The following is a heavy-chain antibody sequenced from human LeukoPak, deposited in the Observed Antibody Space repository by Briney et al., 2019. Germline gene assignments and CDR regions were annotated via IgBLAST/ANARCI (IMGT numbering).Heavy chain of an antibody. CDR2: ISSSSSYI. D-gene: IGHD6-13*01. CDR3: ARDYSGQQLAPYYYYYYMDV. Sequence: GGSLRLSCAAFGLTINSYTMNWVRQAPGKGLEWVSSISSSSSYIYYADSVKGRFTISRDNAKNSLYLQMNSLRAEDTAVYYCARDYSGQQLAPYYYYYYMDVWGKGTTVTVSS. J-gene: IGHJ6*03. V-gene: IGHV3-21*01. CDR1: GLTINSYT.